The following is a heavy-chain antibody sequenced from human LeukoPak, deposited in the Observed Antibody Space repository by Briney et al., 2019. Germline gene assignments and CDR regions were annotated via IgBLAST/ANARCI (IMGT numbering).Heavy chain of an antibody. Sequence: ASVNVSCKASGYTFTSYAMHWVRQAPGQRLEWMGWINAGNGNTKYSQKFQGRVTITRDTSASTAYMELSSLRSEDTAVYYCAREGGITIFGVVNWFDPWGQGTLVTVSS. CDR2: INAGNGNT. CDR3: AREGGITIFGVVNWFDP. CDR1: GYTFTSYA. V-gene: IGHV1-3*01. D-gene: IGHD3-3*01. J-gene: IGHJ5*02.